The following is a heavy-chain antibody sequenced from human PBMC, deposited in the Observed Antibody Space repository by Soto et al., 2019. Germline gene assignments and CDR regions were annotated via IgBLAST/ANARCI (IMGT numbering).Heavy chain of an antibody. J-gene: IGHJ4*02. CDR3: ARGPTDDGDKRYYFDY. Sequence: ASVKVSCKASGYTFTSYYMHWVRQAPGQGLEWMGIINPSGGSTSYAQKFQGRVTISRDNAKNSLYLQMNSLRDEDTAVYYCARGPTDDGDKRYYFDYWGQGTLVTVSS. D-gene: IGHD4-17*01. CDR2: INPSGGST. V-gene: IGHV1-46*01. CDR1: GYTFTSYY.